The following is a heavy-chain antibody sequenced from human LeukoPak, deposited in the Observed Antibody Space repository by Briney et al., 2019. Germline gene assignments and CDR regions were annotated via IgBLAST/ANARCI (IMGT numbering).Heavy chain of an antibody. Sequence: SQTLSLTCAVSGGSISSGGYYWSWIRQPAGKGLEWIGRIYTSGSTNYNPSLKSRVTMSVDTSKNQFSLKLSSVTAADTAVYYCARGGGSGSYSIPDYYYYYYMDVWGKGTTVTISS. CDR1: GGSISSGGYY. CDR2: IYTSGST. V-gene: IGHV4-61*02. CDR3: ARGGGSGSYSIPDYYYYYYMDV. D-gene: IGHD3-10*01. J-gene: IGHJ6*03.